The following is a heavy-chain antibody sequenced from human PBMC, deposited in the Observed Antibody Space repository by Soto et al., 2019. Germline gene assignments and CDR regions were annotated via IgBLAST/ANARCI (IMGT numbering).Heavy chain of an antibody. CDR1: GFTFSSYS. Sequence: PGGSLRLSCVASGFTFSSYSMNWVRQAPGKGLEWVSSISSSSSYIYYADSVKGRFTISRDNAKNSLYLQMNSLRAEDTAVYYCARVGQWPNDAFDIWGQGTMVTVSS. CDR2: ISSSSSYI. D-gene: IGHD6-19*01. CDR3: ARVGQWPNDAFDI. J-gene: IGHJ3*02. V-gene: IGHV3-21*01.